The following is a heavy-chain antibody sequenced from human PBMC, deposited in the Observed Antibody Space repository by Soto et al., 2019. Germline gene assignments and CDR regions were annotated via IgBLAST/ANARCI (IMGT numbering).Heavy chain of an antibody. Sequence: SVKVSCKASGGTFSSYAISWVRQAPGQGLEWMGGIIPIFGTANYAQKFQGRVTITADESESTAYMELNRLRSEDTAVHYCARARDSSSSVDYWGQGTLVTVSS. V-gene: IGHV1-69*13. CDR3: ARARDSSSSVDY. J-gene: IGHJ4*02. D-gene: IGHD6-6*01. CDR1: GGTFSSYA. CDR2: IIPIFGTA.